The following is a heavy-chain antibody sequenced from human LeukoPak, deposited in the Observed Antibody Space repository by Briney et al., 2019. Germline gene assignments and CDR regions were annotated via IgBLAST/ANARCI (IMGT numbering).Heavy chain of an antibody. CDR3: AREELSHSTPCYFDH. CDR1: GFTFRHSA. V-gene: IGHV3-30-3*01. Sequence: GGSLRLSCAAPGFTFRHSASHWVPPAPAKGREGVAFLSYDGSHKFYAGSVKGRFTISRENSENTLWLQINSRRCEDMAVYFCAREELSHSTPCYFDHWGKGALVTVSS. CDR2: LSYDGSHK. D-gene: IGHD1-26*01. J-gene: IGHJ4*02.